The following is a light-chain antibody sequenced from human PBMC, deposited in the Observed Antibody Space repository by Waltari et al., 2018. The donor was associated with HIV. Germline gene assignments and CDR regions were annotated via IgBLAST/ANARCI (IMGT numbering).Light chain of an antibody. CDR3: QVWDSSSDFYV. J-gene: IGLJ1*01. CDR2: DES. Sequence: SSVLTQPPSVSVAPGPTAPLPCGGTNIGTKSVNWYQQTPGQAPVLVVYDESDRPSGIPERFSGSNSGNTATLTISRVEAGDEADYYCQVWDSSSDFYVFGSGTKVTVL. V-gene: IGLV3-21*02. CDR1: NIGTKS.